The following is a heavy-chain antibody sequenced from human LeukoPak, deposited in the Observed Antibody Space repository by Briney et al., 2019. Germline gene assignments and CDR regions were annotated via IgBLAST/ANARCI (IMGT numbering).Heavy chain of an antibody. CDR1: GGSFSGYY. CDR2: INHSGST. V-gene: IGHV4-34*01. D-gene: IGHD7-27*01. J-gene: IGHJ4*02. Sequence: SETLSLTCAVYGGSFSGYYWSWIRQPPGKGLEWIGEINHSGSTNYNPSLKSRVTISVDTSKSQFSLKLSSVTAADTAVYYCARRSPWGSLYYFDYWGQGTLVTVSS. CDR3: ARRSPWGSLYYFDY.